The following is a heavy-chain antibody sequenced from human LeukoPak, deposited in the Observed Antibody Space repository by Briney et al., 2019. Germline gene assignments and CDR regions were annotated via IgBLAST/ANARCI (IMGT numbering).Heavy chain of an antibody. CDR2: ISGDSENT. CDR1: GFAFSSTA. Sequence: GGSLRLSCAASGFAFSSTAMNWVRLTPGRGLEWVSFISGDSENTHYADSVQGRFTISRDNSKNTLYLQMHSLRVEDTALYYCAKTSGNNDWLMDLWGQGTLVTVSS. D-gene: IGHD3-9*01. J-gene: IGHJ5*02. CDR3: AKTSGNNDWLMDL. V-gene: IGHV3-23*01.